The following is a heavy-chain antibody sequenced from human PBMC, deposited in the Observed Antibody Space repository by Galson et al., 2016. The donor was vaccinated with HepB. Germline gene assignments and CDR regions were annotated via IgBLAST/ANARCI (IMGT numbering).Heavy chain of an antibody. CDR3: ASPRGRLVMPPDY. J-gene: IGHJ4*02. CDR1: GFTFSSYT. CDR2: ISSSSSSI. D-gene: IGHD6-6*01. V-gene: IGHV3-21*01. Sequence: SLRLSCAASGFTFSSYTMNWVRQAPGKGLEWISSISSSSSSIYYADSVKGRLTVSRDNAKNSLFLQMNTLRAEDTAVYYCASPRGRLVMPPDYWGQGTLVTVSS.